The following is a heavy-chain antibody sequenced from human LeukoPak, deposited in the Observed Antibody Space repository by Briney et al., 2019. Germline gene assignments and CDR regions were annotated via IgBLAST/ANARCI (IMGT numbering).Heavy chain of an antibody. J-gene: IGHJ4*02. Sequence: LSSGGLTIFYADSVKGRFTISRDNTKNPIFLDMTNLRAEDTAVYYCARDFDYGDYIDFWGQGTLVAVSS. CDR3: ARDFDYGDYIDF. CDR2: LSSGGLTI. V-gene: IGHV3-48*03. D-gene: IGHD4/OR15-4a*01.